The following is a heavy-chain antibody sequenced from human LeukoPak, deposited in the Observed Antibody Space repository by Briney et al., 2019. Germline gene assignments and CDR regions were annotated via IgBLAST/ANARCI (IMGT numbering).Heavy chain of an antibody. CDR3: ARSYGMDV. Sequence: GGSLRPSCAASGFTFSTYWMHWVRQAPRKGPVWVSRINSDGSSTTYADSVKGRFTISRDNAKSTLYLQMNSLRAEDTAVYYCARSYGMDVWGQGTTVTVSS. CDR1: GFTFSTYW. V-gene: IGHV3-74*01. CDR2: INSDGSST. J-gene: IGHJ6*02.